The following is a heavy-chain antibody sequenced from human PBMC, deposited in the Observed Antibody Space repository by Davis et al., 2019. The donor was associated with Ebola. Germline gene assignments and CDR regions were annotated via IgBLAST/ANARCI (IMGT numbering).Heavy chain of an antibody. J-gene: IGHJ4*02. CDR2: IYYSGST. V-gene: IGHV4-59*01. D-gene: IGHD2-2*01. CDR1: GGSISSYY. Sequence: PSETLSLTCTVSGGSISSYYWSWIRQPPGKGLEWIGYIYYSGSTNYNPSLKSRVTISVDTSKNQFSLKLSSVTAADTAVYYCARLVVPAARGGYYFDYWGQGTLVTVSS. CDR3: ARLVVPAARGGYYFDY.